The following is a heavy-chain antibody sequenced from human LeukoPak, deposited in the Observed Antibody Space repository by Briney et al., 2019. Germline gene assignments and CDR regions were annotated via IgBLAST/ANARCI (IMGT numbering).Heavy chain of an antibody. D-gene: IGHD6-13*01. Sequence: GASVKVSCKASGYTFTRYYMYRVRQAPGQGLEWMGMINPSGGSTTYAQKFQGRVTMTRDTSTSTVYMELSSLRSEDTAVYYCARDVGSSSWYFDYWGQGTLVTVSS. J-gene: IGHJ4*02. CDR2: INPSGGST. V-gene: IGHV1-46*01. CDR1: GYTFTRYY. CDR3: ARDVGSSSWYFDY.